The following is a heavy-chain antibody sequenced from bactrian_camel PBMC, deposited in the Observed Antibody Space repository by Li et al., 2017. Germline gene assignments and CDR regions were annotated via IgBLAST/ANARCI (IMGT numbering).Heavy chain of an antibody. CDR3: AADPKFTEYTGVEYNY. J-gene: IGHJ4*01. V-gene: IGHV3S53*01. D-gene: IGHD5*01. CDR1: ADTYSSSV. CDR2: IHGDGRI. Sequence: QLVESGGGSVQTGGSLRLSCAVSADTYSSSVVGWFRQAPGKERELVSWIHGDGRINYGDSVKGRFTISRDNVRNTVSLLMNSLETEDTAVYYCAADPKFTEYTGVEYNYWGQGTQVTVS.